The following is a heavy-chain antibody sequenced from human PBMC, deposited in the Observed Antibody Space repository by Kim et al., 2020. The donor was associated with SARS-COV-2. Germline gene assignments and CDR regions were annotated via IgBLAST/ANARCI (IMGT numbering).Heavy chain of an antibody. CDR3: ARDLYYDSSGYPNPGTYFDY. J-gene: IGHJ4*02. CDR1: GFTFSSYW. CDR2: IKQDGSEK. D-gene: IGHD3-22*01. Sequence: GGSLRLSCAASGFTFSSYWMSWVRQAPGKGLEWVANIKQDGSEKYYVDSVKGRFTISRDNAKNSLYLQMNSLRAEDTAVYYCARDLYYDSSGYPNPGTYFDYWGQGTLVTVSS. V-gene: IGHV3-7*03.